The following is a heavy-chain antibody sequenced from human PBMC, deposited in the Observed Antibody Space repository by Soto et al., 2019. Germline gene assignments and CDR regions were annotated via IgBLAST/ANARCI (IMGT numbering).Heavy chain of an antibody. CDR3: ARLISY. Sequence: PSETLSLTCAVYGGSFSGYYWTWIRQPPGKGLEWIGYIYYSGSTYYNPSLKSRVTISVDTSKNQFSLKLSSVTAADTAVYYCARLISYWGQGTLVTVSS. CDR2: IYYSGST. V-gene: IGHV4-34*01. D-gene: IGHD2-8*01. J-gene: IGHJ4*02. CDR1: GGSFSGYY.